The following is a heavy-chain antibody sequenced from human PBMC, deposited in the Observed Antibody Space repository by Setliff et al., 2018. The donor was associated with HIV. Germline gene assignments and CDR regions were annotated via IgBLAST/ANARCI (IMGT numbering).Heavy chain of an antibody. CDR2: MYYSGST. CDR3: ALSSGSYYNALDN. V-gene: IGHV4-39*01. CDR1: GGSISSNIYF. D-gene: IGHD3-10*01. J-gene: IGHJ4*02. Sequence: TLSLTCTVSGGSISSNIYFWGWIRQPPGKGLEWIGSMYYSGSTYYNPSLKSRVTISVDTSKNQFSLKLSSVTAADTAVYYCALSSGSYYNALDNWGQGTLVTVSS.